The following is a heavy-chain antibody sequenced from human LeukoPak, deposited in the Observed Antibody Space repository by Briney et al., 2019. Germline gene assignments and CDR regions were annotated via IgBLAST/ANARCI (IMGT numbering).Heavy chain of an antibody. CDR1: GFTFSDYY. CDR3: ARVKRWLHQGAFDI. D-gene: IGHD5-24*01. V-gene: IGHV3-11*05. CDR2: ISSSSSYT. J-gene: IGHJ3*02. Sequence: GGSLRLSCAASGFTFSDYYMSWIRQAPGKGLEWVSYISSSSSYTNYADSMKGRFTISRDNAKNSLYLQMNSLRAEDTAVYYCARVKRWLHQGAFDIWGQGTMVTVSS.